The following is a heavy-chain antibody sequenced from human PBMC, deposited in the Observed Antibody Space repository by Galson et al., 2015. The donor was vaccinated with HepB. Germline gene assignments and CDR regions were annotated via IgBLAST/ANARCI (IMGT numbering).Heavy chain of an antibody. CDR2: ISHYSRPI. CDR3: VKPSRSNWGYAFQD. V-gene: IGHV3-48*02. D-gene: IGHD3-16*01. J-gene: IGHJ4*02. CDR1: GFTFSEWD. Sequence: SLRLSCAASGFTFSEWDMHWVRQAPGKGLEWVAYISHYSRPIYYADFAKGRFTVSRDNDRGPLYLQMDSLREGDTAVYYCVKPSRSNWGYAFQDWGQGSLVTVSS.